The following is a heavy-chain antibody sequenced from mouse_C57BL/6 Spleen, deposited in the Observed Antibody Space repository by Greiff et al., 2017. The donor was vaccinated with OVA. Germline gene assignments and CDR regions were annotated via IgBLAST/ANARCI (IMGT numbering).Heavy chain of an antibody. V-gene: IGHV1-4*01. CDR2: INPSSGYT. CDR1: GYTFTSYT. Sequence: QVQLQQSGAELARPVASVKMSCKASGYTFTSYTMHWVKQRPGQGLEWIGYINPSSGYTKYNQKFKDKATLTADKSSSTAYMQLSSLTSEDSAVYYCARGGITTVVAPGYFDVWGTGTTVTVSS. CDR3: ARGGITTVVAPGYFDV. D-gene: IGHD1-1*01. J-gene: IGHJ1*03.